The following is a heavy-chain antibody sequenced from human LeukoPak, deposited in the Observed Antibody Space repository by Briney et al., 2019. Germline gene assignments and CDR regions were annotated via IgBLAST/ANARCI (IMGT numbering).Heavy chain of an antibody. J-gene: IGHJ1*01. CDR3: ATPVDTAMASAEYFQH. V-gene: IGHV5-51*01. Sequence: GESLKISCKGSGYSFTSYWIGWVRQMPGKGLEWMGIIYPGDSDTRYSPSFQGQVTISADKSISTAYLRWSSLKASDTAMYYCATPVDTAMASAEYFQHWGQGTLVTVSS. CDR1: GYSFTSYW. D-gene: IGHD5-18*01. CDR2: IYPGDSDT.